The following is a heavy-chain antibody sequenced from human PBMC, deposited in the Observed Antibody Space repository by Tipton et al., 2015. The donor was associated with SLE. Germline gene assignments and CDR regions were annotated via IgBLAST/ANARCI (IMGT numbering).Heavy chain of an antibody. J-gene: IGHJ3*02. CDR1: GGSISSGSYY. CDR3: ARDGSQGAFDI. V-gene: IGHV4-61*09. Sequence: LRLSCTVSGGSISSGSYYWSWIRQPAGKGLEWIGHIYTSGSTNYNPSLKSRVTISVDTSKNQFSLKLSSVTAADTAVYYCARDGSQGAFDIWGQGTMVTVSS. CDR2: IYTSGST.